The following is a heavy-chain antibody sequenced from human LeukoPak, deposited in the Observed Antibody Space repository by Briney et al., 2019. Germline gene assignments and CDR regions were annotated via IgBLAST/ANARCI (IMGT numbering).Heavy chain of an antibody. CDR3: ARDCGGDCFFDY. Sequence: TGGSLRLSCAASGFTFSSYSMNWVRQAPVKGLGWVSSISSSSSYIYYADSVKGRFTISRDNAKNSLYLQMNSLRAEDTAVYYCARDCGGDCFFDYWGQGTLVTVSS. CDR1: GFTFSSYS. CDR2: ISSSSSYI. D-gene: IGHD2-21*02. J-gene: IGHJ4*02. V-gene: IGHV3-21*01.